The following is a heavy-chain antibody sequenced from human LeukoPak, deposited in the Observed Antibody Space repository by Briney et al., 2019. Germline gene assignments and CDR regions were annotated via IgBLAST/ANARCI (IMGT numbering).Heavy chain of an antibody. V-gene: IGHV4-38-2*01. CDR1: GYGISSDYY. J-gene: IGHJ4*02. CDR2: IYHSGST. Sequence: TSETLSLTCAVSGYGISSDYYWGWIRQPPGKGLEWMASIYHSGSTYYNPSLENRVTISVDTSKSQLSLELISVTAADTAVYYCARIITMIRGERSGYFASWGQGTLVTVSS. CDR3: ARIITMIRGERSGYFAS. D-gene: IGHD3-10*01.